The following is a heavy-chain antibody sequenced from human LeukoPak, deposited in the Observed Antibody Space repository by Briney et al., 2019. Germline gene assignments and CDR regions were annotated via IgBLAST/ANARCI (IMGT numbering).Heavy chain of an antibody. Sequence: PGGSLRLSCAASGFTFSSYSMNWVRQAPGKGLEWVSYISSSSSTIYYADSVKGRFTISRDNAKNSLYLQMNSLRAEDTAVYYCARLGGGNWFDPWGQGTLVTVSS. CDR3: ARLGGGNWFDP. D-gene: IGHD2-15*01. V-gene: IGHV3-48*04. CDR2: ISSSSSTI. CDR1: GFTFSSYS. J-gene: IGHJ5*02.